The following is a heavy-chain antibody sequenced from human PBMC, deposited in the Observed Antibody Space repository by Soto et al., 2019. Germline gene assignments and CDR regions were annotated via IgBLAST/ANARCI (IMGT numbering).Heavy chain of an antibody. J-gene: IGHJ4*02. V-gene: IGHV1-18*01. CDR1: GYTFTSYG. Sequence: QVQLVQSGAEVKKPGASVKVSCKASGYTFTSYGISWVRQAPGQGLEWMGWISAYSGNTDYAQKLQGRVTVTTDTSTSTAYMELRSLRSDDTAVYYCARQYDILTGYYLEVGYWGQGTLVTVSS. CDR3: ARQYDILTGYYLEVGY. D-gene: IGHD3-9*01. CDR2: ISAYSGNT.